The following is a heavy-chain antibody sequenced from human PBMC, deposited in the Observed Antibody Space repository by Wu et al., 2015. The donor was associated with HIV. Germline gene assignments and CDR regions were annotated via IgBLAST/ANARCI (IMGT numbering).Heavy chain of an antibody. J-gene: IGHJ3*01. CDR1: GTTFSSYA. V-gene: IGHV1-69*18. CDR3: AREDASKGAFDV. D-gene: IGHD2-2*01. Sequence: QVQLVQSGAEVKKPGSSVKVSCKASGTTFSSYAISWVRQAPGQGPEWMGRIIPTFGTTNYAQKFQDRVTIAADESTRTVYMELSGLISEDTAMYYCAREDASKGAFDVVGPRDKWSPSLQ. CDR2: IIPTFGTT.